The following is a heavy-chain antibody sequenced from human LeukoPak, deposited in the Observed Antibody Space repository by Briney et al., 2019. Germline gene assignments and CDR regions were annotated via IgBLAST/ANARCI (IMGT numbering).Heavy chain of an antibody. CDR2: ISYDGSNK. CDR1: GFTFSSYA. V-gene: IGHV3-30*04. CDR3: ARGRGSNLENNWFDP. J-gene: IGHJ5*02. Sequence: PGRSLRLSCAASGFTFSSYAMHWVRQAPGKGLEWVAVISYDGSNKYYADSVKGRFTISRDNSKNTLYLQMNSLRAEDTAVYYCARGRGSNLENNWFDPWGQGTLVTVSS. D-gene: IGHD6-13*01.